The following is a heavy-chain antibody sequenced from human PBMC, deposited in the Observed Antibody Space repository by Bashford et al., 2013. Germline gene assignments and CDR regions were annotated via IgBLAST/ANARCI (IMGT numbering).Heavy chain of an antibody. J-gene: IGHJ6*02. Sequence: SETLSLTCAVYGGSFSGYYWSWIRQHPGKGLEWIGCVYYSGNTYHNASFKSRVTISVDTSKNQFSLKLSSVTAADTAVYYCARLKGSASPRYYYYGMDVWGQGTTVTVSS. CDR1: GGSFSGYY. D-gene: IGHD2-2*01. CDR3: ARLKGSASPRYYYYGMDV. V-gene: IGHV4-31*11. CDR2: VYYSGNT.